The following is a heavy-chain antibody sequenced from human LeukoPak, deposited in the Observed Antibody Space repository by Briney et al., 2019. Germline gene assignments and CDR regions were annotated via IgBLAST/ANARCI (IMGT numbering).Heavy chain of an antibody. D-gene: IGHD3-10*01. Sequence: SETLSLTCAVYGGSFTGQYWNWIRQAPGKGLEWIGEINHNGHTNYNPSLKSRVTIFVDTSKKQFSLRLASLTADDTAVYYCARDGVVGELSQPYYFDYWGQGTLVTVSS. CDR3: ARDGVVGELSQPYYFDY. CDR2: INHNGHT. CDR1: GGSFTGQY. V-gene: IGHV4-34*01. J-gene: IGHJ4*02.